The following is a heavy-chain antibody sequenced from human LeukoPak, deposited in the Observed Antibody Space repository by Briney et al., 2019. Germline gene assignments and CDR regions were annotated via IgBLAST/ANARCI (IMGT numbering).Heavy chain of an antibody. V-gene: IGHV1-69*11. CDR2: VIPFLGTT. CDR3: ARGPSSDLRTGFFFGYFDD. D-gene: IGHD3/OR15-3a*01. J-gene: IGHJ4*02. Sequence: SVKVSRKASGGTFSNDAVSWVRQAPGEGLKWMGRVIPFLGTTNYAHNFQGRVTITADQDTQTAYMELRSLRSEDTAVYFCARGPSSDLRTGFFFGYFDDWGQGTLITVSS. CDR1: GGTFSNDA.